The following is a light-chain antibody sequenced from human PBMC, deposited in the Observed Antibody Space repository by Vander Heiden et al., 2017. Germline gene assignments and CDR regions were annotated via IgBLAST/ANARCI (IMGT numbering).Light chain of an antibody. CDR1: QSISSY. CDR2: AAS. V-gene: IGKV1-39*01. CDR3: QQSYSTPRWT. Sequence: DIQMTQPPSPLSASVGGRVPITCRASQSISSYLYWYQQKTGKAPKLLIYAASSLQSGVPSRFSGSGSGTDFTLTISSLLPEDFATYYCQQSYSTPRWTFGQGTKVEIK. J-gene: IGKJ1*01.